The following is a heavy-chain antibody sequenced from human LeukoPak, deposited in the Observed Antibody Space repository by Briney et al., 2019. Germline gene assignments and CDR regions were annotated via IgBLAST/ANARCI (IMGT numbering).Heavy chain of an antibody. D-gene: IGHD2-2*01. J-gene: IGHJ5*02. V-gene: IGHV3-23*01. CDR1: LFTPSIYA. Sequence: GGSLRLSCAAPLFTPSIYAMSWVRQAPGKGLEWVSAINGSGGVTYYADSVKGRFTISRDNSNNTLYLQMNSLRAENTAVYYCAKASLGYCSSTSCRGRWFDPWGQGTLVTVSS. CDR2: INGSGGVT. CDR3: AKASLGYCSSTSCRGRWFDP.